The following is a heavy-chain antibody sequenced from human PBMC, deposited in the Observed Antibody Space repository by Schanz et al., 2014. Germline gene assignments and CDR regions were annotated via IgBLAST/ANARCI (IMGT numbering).Heavy chain of an antibody. Sequence: QVYLVQSGGGVVQPGRSLRLSCAASGFSFSTYAMHWVRQAPGKGLEWVAVISYGGSDKYYTDSVKGHFTISRDDSKNTLYLQMNSLRAEDPAIYYCARDGRKYSSGTLDYFDNWGQGTLVTVSS. CDR1: GFSFSTYA. CDR2: ISYGGSDK. J-gene: IGHJ4*02. V-gene: IGHV3-30*04. D-gene: IGHD6-25*01. CDR3: ARDGRKYSSGTLDYFDN.